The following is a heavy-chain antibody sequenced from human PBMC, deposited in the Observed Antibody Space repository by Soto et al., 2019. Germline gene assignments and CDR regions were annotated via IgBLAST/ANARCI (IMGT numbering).Heavy chain of an antibody. D-gene: IGHD2-8*02. V-gene: IGHV3-48*01. J-gene: IGHJ4*02. CDR3: ARDYCPGGVCYTIFDY. Sequence: GGSLRLSCAASGFTFSSYSMNWVRQAPGKGLEWVSYISSSSSTIYYADSVKGRFTISRDNAKNSVYLQMGSLRAEDMAVYYCARDYCPGGVCYTIFDYWGQGTLVTVSS. CDR2: ISSSSSTI. CDR1: GFTFSSYS.